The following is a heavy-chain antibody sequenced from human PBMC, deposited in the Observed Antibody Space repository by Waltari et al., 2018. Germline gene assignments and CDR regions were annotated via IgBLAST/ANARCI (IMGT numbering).Heavy chain of an antibody. Sequence: QVQLQESGPGLVKPSETLSLTCTVSGGSISGYFWTWIRQPPGKGLEWIGHIYNSGSTTYNPALNNRVTISEDTSNNQFSLRLSSVTAADTAVYFCARSYYDYWSGYPFDRWGQGTLATVSS. CDR1: GGSISGYF. J-gene: IGHJ4*02. V-gene: IGHV4-59*01. CDR3: ARSYYDYWSGYPFDR. CDR2: IYNSGST. D-gene: IGHD3-3*01.